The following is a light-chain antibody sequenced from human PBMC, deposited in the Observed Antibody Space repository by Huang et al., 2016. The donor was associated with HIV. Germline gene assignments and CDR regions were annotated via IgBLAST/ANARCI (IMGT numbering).Light chain of an antibody. V-gene: IGKV1-39*01. CDR1: QSISSY. CDR2: TAA. Sequence: DIQMTQSPSSLSASVGDRVTITCRVSQSISSYLNWYQQTPGNAPKLLIYTAASLQSGVPSRFRGSGSGTDFTLTISSLQPEDFATYYCQQGYSTPYTFGQGTKLEIK. CDR3: QQGYSTPYT. J-gene: IGKJ2*01.